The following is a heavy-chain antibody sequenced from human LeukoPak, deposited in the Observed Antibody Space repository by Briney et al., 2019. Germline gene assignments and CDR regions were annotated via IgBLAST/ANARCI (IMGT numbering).Heavy chain of an antibody. CDR1: GYSISSGYY. CDR2: LYHSGST. V-gene: IGHV4-38-2*02. J-gene: IGHJ4*02. CDR3: ATYYTSHYY. D-gene: IGHD3-3*01. Sequence: SETLSLTCTVSGYSISSGYYWGWIRPPPGKGLEWIGSLYHSGSTYYNPPLKSRVTISVDTSKNQFSLKLSSVTAADTAVYYCATYYTSHYYWGQGTLVTVSS.